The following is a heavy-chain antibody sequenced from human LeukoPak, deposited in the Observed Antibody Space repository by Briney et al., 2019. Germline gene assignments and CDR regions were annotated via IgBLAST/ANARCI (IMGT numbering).Heavy chain of an antibody. J-gene: IGHJ4*02. V-gene: IGHV4-34*01. Sequence: SETLSLTCAVYGGSFSGYYWSWIRQPPGKGLEWIGEINHSGSTNYNPSLESRVTISVDTSKNQFSLKLSSVTAADTAVYYCARGSTGIDYWGQGTLVTVSS. D-gene: IGHD3-10*01. CDR2: INHSGST. CDR3: ARGSTGIDY. CDR1: GGSFSGYY.